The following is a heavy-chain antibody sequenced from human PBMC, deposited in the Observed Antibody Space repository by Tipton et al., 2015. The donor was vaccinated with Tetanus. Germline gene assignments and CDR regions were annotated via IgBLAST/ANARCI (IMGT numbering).Heavy chain of an antibody. V-gene: IGHV3-13*01. J-gene: IGHJ4*02. D-gene: IGHD3-10*01. CDR3: ATGVTLDY. CDR2: LATDDDDT. Sequence: GSLRLSCAASGFTLRDYDMHWVRQPIGQSLQWVSALATDDDDTYYPDSVKGRFTISRDNAKNSLYLQMNSLRAEDTSVYYCATGVTLDYWGQGTLVTVSS. CDR1: GFTLRDYD.